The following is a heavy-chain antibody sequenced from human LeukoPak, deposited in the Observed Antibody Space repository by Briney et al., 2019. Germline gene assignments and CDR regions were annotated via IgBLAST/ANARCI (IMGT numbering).Heavy chain of an antibody. D-gene: IGHD1-26*01. J-gene: IGHJ4*02. CDR1: GGSISSSSYY. CDR2: IYYSGST. Sequence: PSETLSLTCTVSGGSISSSSYYWGWIRQPPGKGLEWIGSIYYSGSTYYNPSLKSRVTISVDTSKNQFSLKLSSVTAADTAVYYRARDPPHYSGSAFDYWGQGTLVTVSS. CDR3: ARDPPHYSGSAFDY. V-gene: IGHV4-39*07.